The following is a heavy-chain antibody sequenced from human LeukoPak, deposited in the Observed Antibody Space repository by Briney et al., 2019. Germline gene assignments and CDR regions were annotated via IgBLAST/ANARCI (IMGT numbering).Heavy chain of an antibody. CDR1: GFTVSSYA. CDR3: AREAGQWEGDYFDY. CDR2: ISYDGSNK. J-gene: IGHJ4*02. D-gene: IGHD1-26*01. Sequence: GGSLRLSCAASGFTVSSYAMHWVRQAPGKGLEWVAVISYDGSNKYYADSVKGRFTISRDNSKNTLYLQMNSLRAEDTAVYYCAREAGQWEGDYFDYWGQGTLVTVSS. V-gene: IGHV3-30-3*01.